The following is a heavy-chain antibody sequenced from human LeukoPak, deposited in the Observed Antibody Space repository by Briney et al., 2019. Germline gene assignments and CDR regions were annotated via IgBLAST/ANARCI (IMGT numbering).Heavy chain of an antibody. CDR3: ARVGFTSSWSNFDY. CDR2: VNPNGGDT. J-gene: IGHJ4*02. D-gene: IGHD6-13*01. CDR1: GYTFAAYF. Sequence: ASVKVSCKASGYTFAAYFIHWVRQAPGQGLEWMGRVNPNGGDTNYAQKFQGRVTMTGDTSISAAYMELSSLRSDDTAMYYCARVGFTSSWSNFDYWGQGTLVTVSS. V-gene: IGHV1-2*06.